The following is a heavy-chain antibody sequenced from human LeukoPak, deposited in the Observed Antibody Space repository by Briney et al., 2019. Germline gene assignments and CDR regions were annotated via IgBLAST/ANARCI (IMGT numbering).Heavy chain of an antibody. D-gene: IGHD3-10*01. J-gene: IGHJ4*02. CDR3: ARTLALYGSGSFFDF. CDR1: GFTFSSFA. Sequence: PGRSLRLSCAASGFTFSSFAMYWVRQAPGKGLEWVAVISYDGSNKYYADSLKGRFTISRDNSKNTLYLQMNSLRAEDTAVYYCARTLALYGSGSFFDFWGQGTLVTVSS. CDR2: ISYDGSNK. V-gene: IGHV3-30-3*01.